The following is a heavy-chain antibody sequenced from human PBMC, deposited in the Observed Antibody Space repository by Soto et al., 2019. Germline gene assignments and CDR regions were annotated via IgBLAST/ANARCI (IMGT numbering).Heavy chain of an antibody. V-gene: IGHV4-4*07. CDR1: GGSISSYY. J-gene: IGHJ4*02. Sequence: SKTLSLTCTVSGGSISSYYWSWIRQPAGKGLEWIGRIYTSGSTNYNPSLKSRVTMSVDTSKNQFSLKLSSVTAADTAVYYCARETYYYDSSGYYYLYTNHYYFDYWGQGTLVTVSS. CDR3: ARETYYYDSSGYYYLYTNHYYFDY. D-gene: IGHD3-22*01. CDR2: IYTSGST.